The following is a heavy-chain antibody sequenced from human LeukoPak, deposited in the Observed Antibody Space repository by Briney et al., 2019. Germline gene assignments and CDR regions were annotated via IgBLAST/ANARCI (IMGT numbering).Heavy chain of an antibody. J-gene: IGHJ2*01. CDR1: GFTFSSYS. CDR2: ISASGGST. V-gene: IGHV3-23*01. Sequence: GGSLRLSCAASGFTFSSYSMNWVRQAPGKGLEWVSSISASGGSTYYADSVRGRFTISRDSSKNTVYLQMNSLRAEDTAVYYCAKGYGETPDWFFDLWGRGTLVTVSS. D-gene: IGHD4-17*01. CDR3: AKGYGETPDWFFDL.